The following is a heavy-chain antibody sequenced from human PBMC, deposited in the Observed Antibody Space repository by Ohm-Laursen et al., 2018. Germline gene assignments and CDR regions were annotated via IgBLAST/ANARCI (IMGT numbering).Heavy chain of an antibody. CDR1: GGFISSYY. D-gene: IGHD2-8*01. CDR2: VYYSGST. V-gene: IGHV4-59*07. J-gene: IGHJ6*02. Sequence: SDTLSLTCTVSGGFISSYYWNWIRQPPGKGLEWIGYVYYSGSTNYNPSLKSRVTISVDTSKNQFSLKLSSVTAADTAVYYCARYCTNGVCYTPPYYYYGMDVWGQGTTVTVSS. CDR3: ARYCTNGVCYTPPYYYYGMDV.